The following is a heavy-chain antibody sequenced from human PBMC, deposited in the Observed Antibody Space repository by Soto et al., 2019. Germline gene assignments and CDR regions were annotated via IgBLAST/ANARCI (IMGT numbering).Heavy chain of an antibody. CDR2: IIPIFGTA. J-gene: IGHJ6*02. CDR3: ARVRADYGDRYYYYYGMDV. CDR1: GGTFSSYA. V-gene: IGHV1-69*13. Sequence: GASVKVSCEASGGTFSSYAISWVRQAPGQGLEWMGGIIPIFGTANYAQKFQGRVTITADESTSTAYMELSSLRSEDTAVYYCARVRADYGDRYYYYYGMDVWGQGTTVTVSS. D-gene: IGHD4-17*01.